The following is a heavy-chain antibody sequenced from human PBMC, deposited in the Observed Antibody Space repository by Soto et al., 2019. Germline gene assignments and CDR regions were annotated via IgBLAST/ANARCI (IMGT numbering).Heavy chain of an antibody. V-gene: IGHV4-30-4*01. J-gene: IGHJ4*02. CDR3: ARDYGGNY. D-gene: IGHD4-17*01. CDR1: AGTISPGYYY. Sequence: LPQTLPVPNTVSAGTISPGYYYWSWIRQPPGKGLEWIGFIYNSGSTYYNPALKSRVTLSVDTSKNQFSLKLSSVTAADTAVYYCARDYGGNYWGQGTLVT. CDR2: IYNSGST.